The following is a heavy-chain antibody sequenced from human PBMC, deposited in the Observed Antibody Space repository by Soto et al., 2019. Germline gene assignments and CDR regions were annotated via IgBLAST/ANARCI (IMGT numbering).Heavy chain of an antibody. Sequence: QAHLVESGGGVVQPGRSLRLSCAASGFTFTSYGMHWVRQAPGTRLEWVAVISYDGGLQHYADSVKGRFTISRDNSKNMLLLQMNSLRTEDMAVYYCVSDRGYRHACVRSSWGQASLVSVSS. CDR1: GFTFTSYG. D-gene: IGHD3-10*01. CDR2: ISYDGGLQ. V-gene: IGHV3-30*03. CDR3: VSDRGYRHACVRSS. J-gene: IGHJ1*01.